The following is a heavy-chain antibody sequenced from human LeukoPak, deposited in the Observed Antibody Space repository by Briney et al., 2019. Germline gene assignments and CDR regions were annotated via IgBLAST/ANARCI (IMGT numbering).Heavy chain of an antibody. J-gene: IGHJ4*02. V-gene: IGHV3-30*03. CDR2: ISYDGSNK. CDR3: AREDRTGYFDY. Sequence: PGGSLRLSCAASGFTFSSYGMHWVRQAPGKGLEWVAVISYDGSNKYYVDSVKGRFTISRDNAKNSLYLQMNSLRAEDTAVYYCAREDRTGYFDYWGQGTLVTVSS. D-gene: IGHD2-15*01. CDR1: GFTFSSYG.